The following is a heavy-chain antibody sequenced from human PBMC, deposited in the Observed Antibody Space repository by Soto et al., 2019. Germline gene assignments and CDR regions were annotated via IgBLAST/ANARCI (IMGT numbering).Heavy chain of an antibody. Sequence: SETLSLTCAVSGGSISSGGYSWSWIRQPPGKGLEWIGYIYHSGSTYYNPSLKSRVTISVDTSKNQFSLNLSFVTAADTAVYYCATMGSPATGLSYFDNVCQGAVLTVSS. V-gene: IGHV4-30-2*05. D-gene: IGHD3-10*01. CDR3: ATMGSPATGLSYFDN. CDR2: IYHSGST. J-gene: IGHJ4*01. CDR1: GGSISSGGYS.